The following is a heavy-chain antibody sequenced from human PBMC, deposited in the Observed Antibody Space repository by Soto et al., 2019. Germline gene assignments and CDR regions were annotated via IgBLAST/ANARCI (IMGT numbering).Heavy chain of an antibody. CDR3: ATNGGSVVVVPAAPYYYYYYMDV. CDR2: ISGSGGST. Sequence: GRSLRLSCAASGFTFSSYAMSWVRQAPGKGLEWVSAISGSGGSTYYADSVKGRFTISRDNSKNTLYLQMNSLRAEDTAVYYCATNGGSVVVVPAAPYYYYYYMDVWGKGTTVTVSS. V-gene: IGHV3-23*01. D-gene: IGHD2-2*01. J-gene: IGHJ6*03. CDR1: GFTFSSYA.